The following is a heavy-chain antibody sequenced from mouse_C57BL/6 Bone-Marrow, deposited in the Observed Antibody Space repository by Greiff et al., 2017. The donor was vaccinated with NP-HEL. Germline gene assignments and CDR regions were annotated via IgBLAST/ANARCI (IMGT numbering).Heavy chain of an antibody. D-gene: IGHD3-1*01. CDR3: ARRGFSYWYFDV. J-gene: IGHJ1*03. Sequence: VQLQQSGAELVRPGTSVKVSCKASGYAFTNYLIEWVKQRPGQGLEWIGVINPGSGGTNYNEKLKGKATLTADKSSSTAYMQLSSLTSEDSAVYFCARRGFSYWYFDVWGTGTTVTVSS. CDR2: INPGSGGT. V-gene: IGHV1-54*01. CDR1: GYAFTNYL.